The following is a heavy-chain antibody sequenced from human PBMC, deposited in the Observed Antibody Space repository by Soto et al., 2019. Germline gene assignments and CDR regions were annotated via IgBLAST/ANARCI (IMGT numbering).Heavy chain of an antibody. V-gene: IGHV4-4*02. CDR2: IYYDGRT. CDR3: ARGRRYCSSTSCHSGYFQH. Sequence: PSETLSLTCAVSSGSISSNWWTWVRQPPGKGLEWIGEIYYDGRTNYNPSLKSRVTISVDTSKNQFSLKLSSVTAADTAVYYCARGRRYCSSTSCHSGYFQHWGQGTLVTVSS. D-gene: IGHD2-2*01. CDR1: SGSISSNW. J-gene: IGHJ1*01.